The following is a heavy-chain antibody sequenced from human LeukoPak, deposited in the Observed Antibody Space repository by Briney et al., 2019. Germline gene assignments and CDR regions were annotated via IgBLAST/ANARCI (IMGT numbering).Heavy chain of an antibody. CDR1: GGSFSGYY. CDR3: ARGADSATFDNWFDP. J-gene: IGHJ5*02. CDR2: INHSGST. D-gene: IGHD3-10*01. Sequence: PSETLSLTCAVYGGSFSGYYWSWIRQPPGKGLEWIGEINHSGSTNYNPSLKSRVTISVDTSKNQFSLKLSSVTAADTAVYYCARGADSATFDNWFDPWGQGTLVTVSS. V-gene: IGHV4-34*01.